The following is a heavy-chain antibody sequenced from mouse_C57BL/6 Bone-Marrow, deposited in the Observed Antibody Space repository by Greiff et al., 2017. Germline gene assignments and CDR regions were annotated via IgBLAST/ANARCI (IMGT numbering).Heavy chain of an antibody. CDR2: IDPEDGET. J-gene: IGHJ2*01. CDR1: GFNIKDYY. D-gene: IGHD1-1*01. CDR3: TRSLIYYGTNY. Sequence: EVQLQQSGAELVKPGASVKLSCTASGFNIKDYYIHWVKQRTEQGLEWIGRIDPEDGETKYAPKFQDKATITADTSDNTAYLQHSSLTSEDTAVYYCTRSLIYYGTNYWGQGTTLTVSS. V-gene: IGHV14-2*01.